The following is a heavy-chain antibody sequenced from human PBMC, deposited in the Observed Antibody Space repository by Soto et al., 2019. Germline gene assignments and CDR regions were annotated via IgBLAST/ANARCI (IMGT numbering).Heavy chain of an antibody. D-gene: IGHD1-26*01. J-gene: IGHJ4*02. CDR1: GFSIRSGVIY. Sequence: SVTLSLTCTVSGFSIRSGVIYWGWFRQTPGKGQERIGYIYYRGRPYYNLSLQRQVTISGDTSMNQFSLTLTSVTAADTAVYYCARDPARGGGSYLGYFDYWGQG. V-gene: IGHV4-30-4*01. CDR3: ARDPARGGGSYLGYFDY. CDR2: IYYRGRP.